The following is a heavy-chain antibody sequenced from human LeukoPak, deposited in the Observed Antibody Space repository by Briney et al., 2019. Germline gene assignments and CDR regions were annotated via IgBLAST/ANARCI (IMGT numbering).Heavy chain of an antibody. CDR3: AREACSGGRWYLFYGMVV. CDR2: VSTGSSYI. D-gene: IGHD2-15*01. CDR1: GFPFNSYT. V-gene: IGHV3-21*01. J-gene: IGHJ6*02. Sequence: GGSLRLSCTASGFPFNSYTKNGVRQAPGKGLEWVSSVSTGSSYIYYADSMKGRFTISRDNAKNSLYLQMYSLRAEDTAVYYCAREACSGGRWYLFYGMVVWGQGTTVTVSS.